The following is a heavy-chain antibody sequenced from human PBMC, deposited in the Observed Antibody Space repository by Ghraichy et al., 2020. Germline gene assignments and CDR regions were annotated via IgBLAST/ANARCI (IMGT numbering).Heavy chain of an antibody. CDR1: GYTLTELS. J-gene: IGHJ4*02. D-gene: IGHD5-24*01. V-gene: IGHV1-24*01. CDR3: ATRSHFARWLQLYFDY. Sequence: ASVKVSCKVSGYTLTELSMHWVRQAPGKGLEWMGGFDPEDGETIYAQKFQGRVTMTEDTSTDTAYMELSSLRSEDTAVYYCATRSHFARWLQLYFDYWGQGTLVTVSS. CDR2: FDPEDGET.